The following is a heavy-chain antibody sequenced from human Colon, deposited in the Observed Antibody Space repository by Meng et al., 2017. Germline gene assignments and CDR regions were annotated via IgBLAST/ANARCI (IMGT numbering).Heavy chain of an antibody. D-gene: IGHD5-18*01. CDR3: ARDGYSYGYRCMDV. CDR2: INPNSGGT. J-gene: IGHJ6*02. V-gene: IGHV1-2*06. Sequence: ASVKVSCKASGYTFTGYYMHWVRQAPGQGLEWMGRINPNSGGTNYAQKFQGRVTMTRDTSISTAYMELSRLRTGDTAVYYCARDGYSYGYRCMDVWGQGTTVTVSS. CDR1: GYTFTGYY.